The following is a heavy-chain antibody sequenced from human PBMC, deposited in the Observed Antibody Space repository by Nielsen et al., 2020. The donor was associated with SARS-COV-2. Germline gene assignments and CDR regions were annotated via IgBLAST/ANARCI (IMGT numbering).Heavy chain of an antibody. D-gene: IGHD6-6*01. J-gene: IGHJ4*02. CDR2: ISSSSSYI. CDR3: ARDEGQMTSPDY. Sequence: GESLKISCAASGFTFSSYSMNWVRQAPGKGLEWVSSISSSSSYIYYADSVKGRFTISRDNAKNSLYLQMNSLRAEDTAVYYCARDEGQMTSPDYWGQGTLVTVSS. CDR1: GFTFSSYS. V-gene: IGHV3-21*01.